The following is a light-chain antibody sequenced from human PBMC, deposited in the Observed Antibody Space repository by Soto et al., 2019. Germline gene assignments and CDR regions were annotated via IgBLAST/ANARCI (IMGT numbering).Light chain of an antibody. CDR2: GAS. CDR3: QQYNNWPSIT. Sequence: EILMTQSPSTLSVSPGERATLSCRASQSVSNNLAWYQQKPGQAPRLLIYGASTRANDIPARFSGSGSGTEFTLTIRSLQSEDIAVYYCQQYNNWPSITFGQGTRLEIK. J-gene: IGKJ5*01. V-gene: IGKV3-15*01. CDR1: QSVSNN.